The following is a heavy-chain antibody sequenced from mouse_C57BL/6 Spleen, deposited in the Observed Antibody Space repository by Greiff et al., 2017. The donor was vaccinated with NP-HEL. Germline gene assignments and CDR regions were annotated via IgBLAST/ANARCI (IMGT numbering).Heavy chain of an antibody. Sequence: QVQLQQPGAELVRPGTSVKLSCKASGYTFTSYWMHWVKQRPGQGLEWIGVIDPSDSYTNYNQKFKGKATLTVDTSTSTAYMQLRSLTSEDSAVYYCAKSYSNYFDYWGQGTTLTVSS. CDR2: IDPSDSYT. CDR1: GYTFTSYW. J-gene: IGHJ2*01. V-gene: IGHV1-59*01. CDR3: AKSYSNYFDY. D-gene: IGHD2-5*01.